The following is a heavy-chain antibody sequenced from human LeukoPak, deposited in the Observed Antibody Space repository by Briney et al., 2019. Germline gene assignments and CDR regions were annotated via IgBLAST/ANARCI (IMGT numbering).Heavy chain of an antibody. CDR2: IYYSGST. V-gene: IGHV4-59*01. J-gene: IGHJ4*02. D-gene: IGHD6-13*01. Sequence: SETLSHTCTVSGGSISSYYWSWIRQPPGKGLEWIGYIYYSGSTNYNPSLKSRVTISVDTSKNQFSLKLSSVTAADTAVYYCARSRGFSSSWSLDYWGQGTLVTVSS. CDR3: ARSRGFSSSWSLDY. CDR1: GGSISSYY.